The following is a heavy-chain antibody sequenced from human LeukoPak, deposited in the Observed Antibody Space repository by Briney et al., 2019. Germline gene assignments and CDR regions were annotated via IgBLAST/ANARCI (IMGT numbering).Heavy chain of an antibody. J-gene: IGHJ4*02. Sequence: GGSLRLSCAASGFTFSSYAMSWVRQAPGRGLEWVSAISGSGGSAYYADSVKGRFTISRDNSKNTLYLQMNSLRAEDTAVYYCAKSRGSEGGYYFDYWGQGTLVTVSS. CDR2: ISGSGGSA. CDR3: AKSRGSEGGYYFDY. D-gene: IGHD5-24*01. CDR1: GFTFSSYA. V-gene: IGHV3-23*01.